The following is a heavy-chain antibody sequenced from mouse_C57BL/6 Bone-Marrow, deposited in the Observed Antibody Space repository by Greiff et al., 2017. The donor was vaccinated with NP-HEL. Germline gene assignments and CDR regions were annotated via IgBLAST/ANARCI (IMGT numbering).Heavy chain of an antibody. J-gene: IGHJ2*01. V-gene: IGHV1-42*01. D-gene: IGHD2-2*01. CDR3: ARWIRRGGFDY. CDR2: INPSTGGT. CDR1: GYSFTGYY. Sequence: VQLKQSGPELVKPGASVKISCKASGYSFTGYYMNWVKQSPEKSLEWIGEINPSTGGTTYNQKFKAKATLTVDKSSSTAYMQLKSLTSEDSAVYYCARWIRRGGFDYWGQGTTLTVSS.